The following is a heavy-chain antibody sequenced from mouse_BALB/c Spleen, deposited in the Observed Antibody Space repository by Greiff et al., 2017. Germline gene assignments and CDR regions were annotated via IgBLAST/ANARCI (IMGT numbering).Heavy chain of an antibody. Sequence: EVKVVESGGGLVQPGGSLRLSCATSGFTFTDYYMSWVRQPPGKALEWLGFIRNKANGYTTEYSASVKGRFTISRDNSQSILYLQMNTLRAEDSATYYCASSTMITTPFAYWGQGTLVTVSA. V-gene: IGHV7-3*02. CDR2: IRNKANGYTT. CDR1: GFTFTDYY. J-gene: IGHJ3*01. CDR3: ASSTMITTPFAY. D-gene: IGHD2-4*01.